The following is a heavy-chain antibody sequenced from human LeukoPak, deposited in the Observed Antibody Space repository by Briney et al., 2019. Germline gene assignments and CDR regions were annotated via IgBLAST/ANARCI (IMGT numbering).Heavy chain of an antibody. D-gene: IGHD3-16*02. CDR3: ARWLSRYGMDV. Sequence: GESLKISCKGSGYSFTSYWIGWVRQIPGKGLEWMGIIYPAYYGHRNSPSFQGQVTISADKSISTAYLQWRSLKASDTAMYYCARWLSRYGMDVWGQGTTVTVSS. CDR1: GYSFTSYW. V-gene: IGHV5-51*01. J-gene: IGHJ6*02. CDR2: IYPAYYGH.